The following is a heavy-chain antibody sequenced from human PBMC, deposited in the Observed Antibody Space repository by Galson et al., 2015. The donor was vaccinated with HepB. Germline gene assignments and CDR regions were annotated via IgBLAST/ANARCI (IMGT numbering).Heavy chain of an antibody. J-gene: IGHJ4*02. D-gene: IGHD3-22*01. CDR1: GFSLSTSRVG. CDR2: IYWDDDK. Sequence: PALVKPTQTLTLTCTFSGFSLSTSRVGVGWIRQPPGKALEWLALIYWDDDKRYSPSLKNRLTITKDTSKNQVVLTMTNMDPVDTATFYCAHIRRDYYDSPRTYYFDYWGQGTLVTVSS. CDR3: AHIRRDYYDSPRTYYFDY. V-gene: IGHV2-5*02.